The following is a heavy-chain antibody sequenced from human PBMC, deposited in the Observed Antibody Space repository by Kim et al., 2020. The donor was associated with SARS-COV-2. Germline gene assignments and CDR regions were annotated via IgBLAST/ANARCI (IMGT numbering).Heavy chain of an antibody. Sequence: ASVKVSCKASGYTFTSYGISWVRQAPGQGLEWMGWISAYNGNTNYAQKLQGRVTMTTDTSTSTAYMELRSLRSDDTAVYYCVYSYYGSGSPYYFDYWGQGTLVTVSS. CDR1: GYTFTSYG. CDR2: ISAYNGNT. D-gene: IGHD3-10*01. CDR3: VYSYYGSGSPYYFDY. V-gene: IGHV1-18*01. J-gene: IGHJ4*02.